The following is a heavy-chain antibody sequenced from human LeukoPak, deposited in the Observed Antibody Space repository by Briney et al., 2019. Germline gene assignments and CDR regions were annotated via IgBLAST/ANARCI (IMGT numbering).Heavy chain of an antibody. CDR1: GHTFTSSV. Sequence: ASAKLSCKASGHTFTSSVSNWVRQATGLGLGWMGWLHANSGHTGYAQKFQGRVTMTRNTSISTAYMELSSLRSENTAVYYCARGYGCSGRSCCPGDYYYYGMDAWGQGTTVTVSS. J-gene: IGHJ6*02. CDR3: ARGYGCSGRSCCPGDYYYYGMDA. D-gene: IGHD2-15*01. V-gene: IGHV1-8*01. CDR2: LHANSGHT.